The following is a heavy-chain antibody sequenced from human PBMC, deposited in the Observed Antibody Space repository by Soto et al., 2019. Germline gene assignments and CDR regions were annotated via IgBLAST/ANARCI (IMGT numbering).Heavy chain of an antibody. CDR2: ISYDGSNK. CDR3: AKYLADYYYYMDV. J-gene: IGHJ6*03. V-gene: IGHV3-30-3*02. CDR1: GFTFSSYA. Sequence: GGSLRLSCAASGFTFSSYAMHWVRQAPGKGLEWVADISYDGSNKYYADSVKGRFTISRDNSKNTLYLQMNGLRAEDTAVYYCAKYLADYYYYMDVWGKGTTVTVSS.